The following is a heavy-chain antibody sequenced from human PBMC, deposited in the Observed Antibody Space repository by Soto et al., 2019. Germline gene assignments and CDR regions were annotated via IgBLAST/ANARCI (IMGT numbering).Heavy chain of an antibody. Sequence: ASVKVSCQASGYTFTSYYMHWVRQAPGQGLEWMGIINPSGGSTSYAQKFQGRVTRTRDTSTSKVYMELSSLRSEDTAVYYCAREGTSSSDRDYYYGMDVWGQGTTVTVSS. V-gene: IGHV1-46*01. J-gene: IGHJ6*02. CDR2: INPSGGST. CDR1: GYTFTSYY. D-gene: IGHD6-6*01. CDR3: AREGTSSSDRDYYYGMDV.